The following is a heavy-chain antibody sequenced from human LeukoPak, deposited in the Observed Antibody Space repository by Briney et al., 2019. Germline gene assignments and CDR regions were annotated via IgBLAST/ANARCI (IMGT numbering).Heavy chain of an antibody. V-gene: IGHV1-18*01. J-gene: IGHJ4*02. CDR3: TRGVAVATAYYFDY. CDR2: ISNHNGNT. Sequence: ASVKVSCKTSGFTFSAYGIAWVRQAPGHGPEWMGWISNHNGNTQYAQKFQGRITVTTDISTGTASMELRSLKSDDTAVYYCTRGVAVATAYYFDYWGRGTLVTVAS. CDR1: GFTFSAYG. D-gene: IGHD4-23*01.